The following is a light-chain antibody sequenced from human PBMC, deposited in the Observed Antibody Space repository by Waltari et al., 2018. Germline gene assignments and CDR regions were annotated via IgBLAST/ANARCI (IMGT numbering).Light chain of an antibody. CDR1: SSDVGGYNY. CDR3: SSFTTSSTVV. V-gene: IGLV2-14*03. J-gene: IGLJ2*01. Sequence: QSALTQPASVSGSPGQSITISCTGTSSDVGGYNYVSWYQPHPGKVPKIIIFDVRQRPSGVSNRFSGSKSGNTASLTVSGLQTEDEADYYCSSFTTSSTVVFGGGTKLTVL. CDR2: DVR.